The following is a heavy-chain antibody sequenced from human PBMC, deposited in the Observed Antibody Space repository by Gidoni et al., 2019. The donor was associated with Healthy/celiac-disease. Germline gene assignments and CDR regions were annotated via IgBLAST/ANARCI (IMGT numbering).Heavy chain of an antibody. V-gene: IGHV3-33*01. D-gene: IGHD6-19*01. CDR3: ARQVPQWLVFLDY. CDR1: GFTFSSYG. J-gene: IGHJ4*02. Sequence: QVQLVESGGGVVQPGRSLRLSCAASGFTFSSYGMHWVRQAPGKGLEWVAVIWYDGSNKYYADSVKGRFTISRDNSKNTLYLQMNSLRAEDTAVYYCARQVPQWLVFLDYWGQGTLVTVSS. CDR2: IWYDGSNK.